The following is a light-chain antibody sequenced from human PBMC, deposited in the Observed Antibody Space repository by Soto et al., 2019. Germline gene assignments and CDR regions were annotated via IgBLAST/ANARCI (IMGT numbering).Light chain of an antibody. CDR3: QQYNNWPRT. CDR1: QSVSSN. CDR2: GAT. V-gene: IGKV3-15*01. Sequence: IEMTQSPSTLSVSPGERATLSCGASQSVSSNLVWYQQKPGQAPRLLIHGATTRATGIPARFSGSGSGTEFNLTISSLQSEDFAVYYCQQYNNWPRTFGQGTKVDIK. J-gene: IGKJ1*01.